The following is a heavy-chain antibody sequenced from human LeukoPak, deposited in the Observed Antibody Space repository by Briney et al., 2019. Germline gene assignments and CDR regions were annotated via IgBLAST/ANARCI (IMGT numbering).Heavy chain of an antibody. J-gene: IGHJ6*02. Sequence: GGSLRLSCAASGFTFSSYSMNWVRQAPGKGLEWVSSISSSSSYIYYADSVKGRFTISRDNAKNSLHLQMNSLRAEDTAVYYCARDIQWGYCSGGSCYSLYYGMDVWGQGTTVTVSS. V-gene: IGHV3-21*01. CDR1: GFTFSSYS. CDR3: ARDIQWGYCSGGSCYSLYYGMDV. CDR2: ISSSSSYI. D-gene: IGHD2-15*01.